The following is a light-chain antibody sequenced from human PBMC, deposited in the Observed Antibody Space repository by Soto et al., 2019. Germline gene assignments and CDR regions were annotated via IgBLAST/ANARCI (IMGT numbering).Light chain of an antibody. Sequence: QSALAQPASVSGSPGQSITISCTGASGYVGTYSLVSWYQQHPGKAPKVVIYEGHKRPSGVPDRFSGSTSVNTASLTISGLQTDDEADYYCASYTGTSTDVLFGGGTKLTVL. CDR3: ASYTGTSTDVL. V-gene: IGLV2-14*02. J-gene: IGLJ2*01. CDR1: SGYVGTYSL. CDR2: EGH.